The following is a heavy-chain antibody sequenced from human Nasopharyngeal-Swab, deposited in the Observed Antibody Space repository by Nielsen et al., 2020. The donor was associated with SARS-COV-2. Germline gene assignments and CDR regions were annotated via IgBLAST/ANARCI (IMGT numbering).Heavy chain of an antibody. V-gene: IGHV4-31*02. D-gene: IGHD3-3*01. CDR3: ARDSNEAYGDFWSGYYSANY. J-gene: IGHJ4*02. CDR2: IYYSGST. Sequence: RQAPGKGLEWIGYIYYSGSTYYNPSLKSRVTISVDTSKNQFSLKLSSVTAADTAVYYCARDSNEAYGDFWSGYYSANYWGQGTLVTVSS.